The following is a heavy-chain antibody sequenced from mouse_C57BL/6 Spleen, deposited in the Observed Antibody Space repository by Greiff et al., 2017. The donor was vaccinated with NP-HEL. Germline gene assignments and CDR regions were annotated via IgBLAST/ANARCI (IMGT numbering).Heavy chain of an antibody. J-gene: IGHJ4*01. CDR2: IRNKANNHAT. V-gene: IGHV6-6*01. D-gene: IGHD2-3*01. CDR3: TSSDGYNYAMDY. CDR1: GFTFSDAW. Sequence: EVKVVESGGGLVQPGGSMKLSCAASGFTFSDAWMDWVRQSPEKGLEWVAEIRNKANNHATYYAESVKGRFTISRDDSKSSVYLQMNSLRAEDTGIYYCTSSDGYNYAMDYWGQGTSVTVSS.